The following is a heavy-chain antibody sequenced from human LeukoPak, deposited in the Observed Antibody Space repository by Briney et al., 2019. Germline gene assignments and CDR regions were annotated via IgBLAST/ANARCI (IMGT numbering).Heavy chain of an antibody. CDR2: IYYSGST. D-gene: IGHD5-24*01. J-gene: IGHJ4*02. Sequence: SETLSLTCTVSGGSISSYYWSWIRQPPGKGLEWIGYIYYSGSTNYNPSLKSRVTISVDTSKNQFSLRLSSVTAADTAVYYCARVAMATILDYWGQGTPVTVSS. CDR1: GGSISSYY. V-gene: IGHV4-59*01. CDR3: ARVAMATILDY.